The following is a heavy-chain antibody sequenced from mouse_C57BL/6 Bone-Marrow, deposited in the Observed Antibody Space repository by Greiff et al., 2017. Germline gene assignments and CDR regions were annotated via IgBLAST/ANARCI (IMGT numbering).Heavy chain of an antibody. CDR1: GYTFTNYW. V-gene: IGHV1-63*01. D-gene: IGHD1-1*01. CDR2: IYPGGGYT. Sequence: VQLQQSGAELVRPGTSVKMSCKASGYTFTNYWIGWAKQRPGHGLEWIGDIYPGGGYTNYNEKFKGKATLTADKSSSTAYMQFSSLTSEDSAIYYCAFYYYCSSWYFDVWGTGTTVTVSS. CDR3: AFYYYCSSWYFDV. J-gene: IGHJ1*03.